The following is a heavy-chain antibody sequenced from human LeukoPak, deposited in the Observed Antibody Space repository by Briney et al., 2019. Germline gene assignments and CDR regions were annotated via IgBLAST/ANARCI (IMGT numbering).Heavy chain of an antibody. Sequence: ASVNVSCKASVYTFVAYYMHWVRQAPGQGLEWMGWINPNSGGTNYAQKFQGRVTMTRDTSISTVYMELSRLRSDDTAVYYCARDSCSSTSCLSIDDYWGQGTLVTVSS. D-gene: IGHD2-2*01. J-gene: IGHJ4*02. CDR1: VYTFVAYY. V-gene: IGHV1-2*02. CDR2: INPNSGGT. CDR3: ARDSCSSTSCLSIDDY.